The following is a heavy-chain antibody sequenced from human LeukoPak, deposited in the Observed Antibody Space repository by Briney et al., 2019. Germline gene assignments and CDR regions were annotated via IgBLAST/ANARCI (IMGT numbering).Heavy chain of an antibody. Sequence: SETLSLTCTVSGGSISSSSYYWGWIRQPPGKGLEWIGSIYYSGSTYYNPSLKSRVTISVDTSKNQFSLKLSSVTAADTAVYYCARQGSSWYYYCYGMDVWGQGTTVTVSS. D-gene: IGHD6-13*01. CDR1: GGSISSSSYY. J-gene: IGHJ6*02. CDR3: ARQGSSWYYYCYGMDV. CDR2: IYYSGST. V-gene: IGHV4-39*01.